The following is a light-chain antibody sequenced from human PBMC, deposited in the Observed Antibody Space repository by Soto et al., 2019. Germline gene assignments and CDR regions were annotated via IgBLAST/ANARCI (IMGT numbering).Light chain of an antibody. CDR3: QQRSDWVS. CDR2: DAA. Sequence: EIVLTQSPATLSLSPGERATLSCRASQNVGNYLLWYQQKSGQAPRLLIYDAATRATGIPARFSGSGSGTDFTRTISSLEPEDFAVYFCQQRSDWVSFGGGTKVEIK. CDR1: QNVGNY. V-gene: IGKV3-11*01. J-gene: IGKJ4*01.